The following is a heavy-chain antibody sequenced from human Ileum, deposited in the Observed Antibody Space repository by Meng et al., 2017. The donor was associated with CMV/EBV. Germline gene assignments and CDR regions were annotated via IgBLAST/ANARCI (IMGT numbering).Heavy chain of an antibody. Sequence: VWECGGAVVQSGGARGRACITSCCPIQIYDVHGFHQAPGKGFDWVTCIQHDGSEDFYIDSVKVRFTISRDNSKNTLYLQMNSLRVDDSALDYCTKGGFDSWGQGTLVTVSS. D-gene: IGHD2-15*01. J-gene: IGHJ4*02. CDR2: IQHDGSED. CDR3: TKGGFDS. CDR1: CCPIQIYD. V-gene: IGHV3-30*02.